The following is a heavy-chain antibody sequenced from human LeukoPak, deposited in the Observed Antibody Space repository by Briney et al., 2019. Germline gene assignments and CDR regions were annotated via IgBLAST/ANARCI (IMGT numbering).Heavy chain of an antibody. V-gene: IGHV3-23*01. CDR1: GFTFSTYG. J-gene: IGHJ4*02. CDR3: AKGVTMIVVGLFDY. CDR2: ISGSGGST. D-gene: IGHD3-22*01. Sequence: PGGSLRLSCVASGFTFSTYGMSWVRQAPGKGLEWVSAISGSGGSTYYADSVKGRFTISRDNSKNTLYLQMNSLRAEDTAVYYCAKGVTMIVVGLFDYWGQGTLVTVSS.